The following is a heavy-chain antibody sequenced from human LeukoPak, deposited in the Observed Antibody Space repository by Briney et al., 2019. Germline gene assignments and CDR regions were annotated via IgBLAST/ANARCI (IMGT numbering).Heavy chain of an antibody. Sequence: ASVKVSCKASGGTFSSYAISWVRQAPGQGLEWMGWISAYDGNTNYAQKLQGRVTMTTDTSTSTAYVELRSLRSDDTAVYYCARAVRGYSYAYLPYWGQGTLVTVSS. CDR2: ISAYDGNT. CDR1: GGTFSSYA. J-gene: IGHJ4*02. D-gene: IGHD5-18*01. V-gene: IGHV1-18*01. CDR3: ARAVRGYSYAYLPY.